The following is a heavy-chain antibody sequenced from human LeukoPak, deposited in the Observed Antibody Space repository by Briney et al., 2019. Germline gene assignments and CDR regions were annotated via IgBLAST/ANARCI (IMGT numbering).Heavy chain of an antibody. CDR1: GGTFSSYA. J-gene: IGHJ4*02. CDR3: ASMATTDVDTATQLIDY. D-gene: IGHD5-18*01. Sequence: ASVKVSCKASGGTFSSYAISWVRQAPGQGLEWMGGIILIFGTANYAQKFQGRVTITADESTSTAYMELSSLRSEDTAVYYCASMATTDVDTATQLIDYWGQGTLVTVSS. V-gene: IGHV1-69*13. CDR2: IILIFGTA.